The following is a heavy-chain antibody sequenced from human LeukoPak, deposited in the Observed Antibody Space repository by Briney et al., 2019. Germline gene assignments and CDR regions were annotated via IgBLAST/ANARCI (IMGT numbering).Heavy chain of an antibody. CDR1: GFTVSTYV. J-gene: IGHJ4*02. CDR3: VRDSNFEIDY. Sequence: TGGSLRLSCAVSGFTVSTYVMHWVRRAPGEGLLWVSRINHDGSDISYADSVKGRSTISRDNAKNTLYLQMNSLRADDTAIYYCVRDSNFEIDYWGQGTLVTVSS. CDR2: INHDGSDI. D-gene: IGHD5-24*01. V-gene: IGHV3-74*01.